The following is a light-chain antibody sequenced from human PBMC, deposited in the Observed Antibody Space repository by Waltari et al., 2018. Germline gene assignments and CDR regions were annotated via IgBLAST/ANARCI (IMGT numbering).Light chain of an antibody. J-gene: IGKJ1*01. Sequence: EIVLTQSPATLSLSPGERATLSCRASQSVRSYLAWYQPKPGQAPRLLIYDAASRATGIPARFSGSGSGTDFTLTISSLEPEDFAVYYCQQRSNWPPTWTFGQGTKVEIK. CDR2: DAA. CDR3: QQRSNWPPTWT. CDR1: QSVRSY. V-gene: IGKV3-11*01.